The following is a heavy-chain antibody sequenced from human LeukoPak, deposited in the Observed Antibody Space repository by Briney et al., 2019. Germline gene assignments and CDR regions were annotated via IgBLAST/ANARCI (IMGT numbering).Heavy chain of an antibody. Sequence: GSLRPSCAASGFTFSSYSMNWVRQAPGEGLEWVSSISSSSSYIFYADSGSGRFTISRDNAKNSLYLQMSSLRAEDTAVYYCARYPGSYISARYPDDVPRYGSWGQGTLVIVSS. V-gene: IGHV3-21*01. D-gene: IGHD5-18*01. CDR2: ISSSSSYI. J-gene: IGHJ5*02. CDR1: GFTFSSYS. CDR3: ARYPGSYISARYPDDVPRYGS.